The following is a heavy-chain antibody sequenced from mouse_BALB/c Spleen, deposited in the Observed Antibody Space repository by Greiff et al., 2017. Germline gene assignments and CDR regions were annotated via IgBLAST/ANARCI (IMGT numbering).Heavy chain of an antibody. CDR2: IWAGGST. CDR3: ASYDGAY. Sequence: VKVVESGPGLVAPSQSLSITCTVSGFSLTSYGVHWVRQPPGKGLEWLGVIWAGGSTNYNSALMSRLSISKDNSKSQVFLKMNSLQTDDTAMYYCASYDGAYWGQGTLVTVSA. V-gene: IGHV2-9*02. D-gene: IGHD2-3*01. J-gene: IGHJ3*01. CDR1: GFSLTSYG.